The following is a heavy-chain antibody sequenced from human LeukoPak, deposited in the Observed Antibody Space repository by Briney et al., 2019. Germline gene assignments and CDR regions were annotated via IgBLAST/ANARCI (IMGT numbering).Heavy chain of an antibody. J-gene: IGHJ6*02. Sequence: PGGSLRLSCAASGFTFSSYWMNWARQAPGKGLEWVASINHNGNVNYYMDSVKGRFTISRDNAKNSLYLQMSNLRAEDTAVYFCARGGGLDVCGQGATVTVSS. CDR3: ARGGGLDV. CDR2: INHNGNVN. D-gene: IGHD3-16*01. CDR1: GFTFSSYW. V-gene: IGHV3-7*03.